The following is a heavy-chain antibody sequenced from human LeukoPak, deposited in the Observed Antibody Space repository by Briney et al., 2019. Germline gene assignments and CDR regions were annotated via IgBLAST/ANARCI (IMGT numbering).Heavy chain of an antibody. CDR1: GFTFGDYA. CDR3: TRDYYDSSGYYDYAFDI. V-gene: IGHV3-49*03. CDR2: IRSKAYGGTT. D-gene: IGHD3-22*01. J-gene: IGHJ3*02. Sequence: GSLRLSCTASGFTFGDYAMNWFRQAPGKGLEWVGFIRSKAYGGTTEYAASVKGRFTISRDDSKSIAYLQMNSLKTEDTAVYYCTRDYYDSSGYYDYAFDIWGQGTMVTVSS.